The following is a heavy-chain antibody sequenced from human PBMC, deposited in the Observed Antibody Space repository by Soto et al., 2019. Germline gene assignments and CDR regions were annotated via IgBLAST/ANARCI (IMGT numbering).Heavy chain of an antibody. J-gene: IGHJ5*02. V-gene: IGHV3-23*01. CDR3: AKDPRPERLNKSPRGGIGP. CDR1: GFTFSSYA. Sequence: GGSLRLSCAASGFTFSSYAMSWVRQAPGKGLEWVSAISGSGGSTYYADSVKGRFTISRDNSKNTLYLQMNSLRAEDTAVYYCAKDPRPERLNKSPRGGIGPWGQGTLVTVSS. CDR2: ISGSGGST. D-gene: IGHD1-1*01.